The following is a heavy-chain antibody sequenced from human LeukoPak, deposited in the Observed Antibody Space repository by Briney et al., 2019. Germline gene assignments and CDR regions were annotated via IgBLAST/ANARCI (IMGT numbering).Heavy chain of an antibody. CDR3: ARGVWNYDYFDY. J-gene: IGHJ4*02. CDR1: GGSISSSSYY. V-gene: IGHV4-39*07. D-gene: IGHD1-7*01. CDR2: IYYSGST. Sequence: SETLSLTCTVSGGSISSSSYYWGWIRQPPGKGLEWIGSIYYSGSTYYNPSLKSRVTISVDTSKNQFSLKLSSVTAADTAVYYCARGVWNYDYFDYWGQGTLVTVSS.